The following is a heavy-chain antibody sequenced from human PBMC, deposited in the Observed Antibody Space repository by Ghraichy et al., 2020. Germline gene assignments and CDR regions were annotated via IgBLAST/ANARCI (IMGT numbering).Heavy chain of an antibody. J-gene: IGHJ4*02. V-gene: IGHV3-23*01. Sequence: GGSLRLSCAASGFTFSSYDMSWVRQAPGKGLEWVSVISGSGGSTYYADSVKGRFIISRDNSRNTLYLQMNSLRAEDTAVYYCAKSPGPSGVVAMLDNWGQGTLVTVSS. CDR1: GFTFSSYD. CDR2: ISGSGGST. CDR3: AKSPGPSGVVAMLDN. D-gene: IGHD3-22*01.